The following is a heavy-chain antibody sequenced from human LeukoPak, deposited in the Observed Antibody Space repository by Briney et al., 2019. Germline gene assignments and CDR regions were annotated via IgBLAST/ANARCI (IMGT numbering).Heavy chain of an antibody. CDR3: AKRGVVIRVILVGFHKEAYYFDS. V-gene: IGHV3-23*01. CDR1: GITLSNYG. J-gene: IGHJ4*02. CDR2: ISDSGGRT. D-gene: IGHD3-22*01. Sequence: GGSLRLSCAVSGITLSNYGMSWVRQAPGKGLEWVAGISDSGGRTNYADSVKGRFTISRDTPKNTLYLQMNSLRAEDTAVYFCAKRGVVIRVILVGFHKEAYYFDSWGQGALVTVSS.